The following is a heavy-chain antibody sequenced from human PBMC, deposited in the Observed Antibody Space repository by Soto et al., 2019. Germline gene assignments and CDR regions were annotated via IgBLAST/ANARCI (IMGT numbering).Heavy chain of an antibody. CDR3: AKNQHAMAHDY. Sequence: GSLRLSCAASGFTFSNYAMSWVRQAPGKELEWVSTISSSSASTDYADSAKGRFTISRDNSQNTLNLQMNSLRAEDTAIYYCAKNQHAMAHDYWGPGTLVTVSS. J-gene: IGHJ4*02. CDR2: ISSSSAST. V-gene: IGHV3-23*01. D-gene: IGHD2-8*01. CDR1: GFTFSNYA.